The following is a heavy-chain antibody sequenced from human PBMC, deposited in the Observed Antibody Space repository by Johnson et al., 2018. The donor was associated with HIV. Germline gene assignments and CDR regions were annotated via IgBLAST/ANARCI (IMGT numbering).Heavy chain of an antibody. D-gene: IGHD3-10*01. CDR2: INGDGSGI. CDR3: ASFWATGAFDI. CDR1: GFTFSSYW. Sequence: VQLVESGGGVVQPGTSLRLSCAASGFTFSSYWMHWVRQGPGKVLVWVSRINGDGSGITYADSVKGRFTSSRDNAKNTLYLQMNSLRAEDTAVYYCASFWATGAFDIWGQGTMVTVSS. V-gene: IGHV3-74*02. J-gene: IGHJ3*02.